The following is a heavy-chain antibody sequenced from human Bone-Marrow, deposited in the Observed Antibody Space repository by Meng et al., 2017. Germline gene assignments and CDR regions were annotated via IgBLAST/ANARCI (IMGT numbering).Heavy chain of an antibody. V-gene: IGHV4-34*01. CDR3: ARGGYCSGGSCN. CDR1: GGSFSGYY. J-gene: IGHJ4*02. CDR2: INHSGST. Sequence: QVQLQQWGAGLLKPSETLSLTCAVYGGSFSGYYWSWIRQPPEKGLEWIGEINHSGSTNYNPSLKSRVTISVDTSKNQFSLKLSSVTAADTAVYYCARGGYCSGGSCNWGQGTLVTVSS. D-gene: IGHD2-15*01.